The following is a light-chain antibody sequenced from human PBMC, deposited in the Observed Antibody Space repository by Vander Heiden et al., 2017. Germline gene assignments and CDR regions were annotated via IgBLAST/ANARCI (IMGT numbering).Light chain of an antibody. CDR1: SGSIASNY. J-gene: IGLJ2*01. CDR3: QSYDSSRDVV. V-gene: IGLV6-57*02. Sequence: NFMLPQPHSVSESPGKTVTISCTGSSGSIASNYVQWYQQRPGSAPTIVIYEDNQRPSGVPDRFSGSIDSSSNSASLTISGLKTEDEADYYCQSYDSSRDVVFGGGTKLTVL. CDR2: EDN.